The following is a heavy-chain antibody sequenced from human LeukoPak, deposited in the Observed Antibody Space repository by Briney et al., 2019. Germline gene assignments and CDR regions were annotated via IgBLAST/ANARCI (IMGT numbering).Heavy chain of an antibody. J-gene: IGHJ4*02. CDR2: ISYDGSNK. D-gene: IGHD3-9*01. Sequence: PGRSLRLSCAASGFTFSSYGMHWVRQAPGKGLEWGAVISYDGSNKYYADSVKGRFTISRDNSKNTLYLQMNSLRAEDTAVYYCAKGARYDILTGDYWGQGTLVTVSS. CDR3: AKGARYDILTGDY. V-gene: IGHV3-30*18. CDR1: GFTFSSYG.